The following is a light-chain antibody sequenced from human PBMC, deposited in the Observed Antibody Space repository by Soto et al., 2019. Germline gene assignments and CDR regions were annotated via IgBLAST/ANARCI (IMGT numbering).Light chain of an antibody. V-gene: IGLV3-1*01. CDR2: QDT. Sequence: SYELTQPPSVSVSPGQTASITCSGDKLGDTYAYWYQQKPGQSPVLVIYQDTKRPSGIPERFSGSNSGNTATLTISGTQAIDEADYYCQAWISGTVVFGGGTKLTVL. CDR3: QAWISGTVV. CDR1: KLGDTY. J-gene: IGLJ2*01.